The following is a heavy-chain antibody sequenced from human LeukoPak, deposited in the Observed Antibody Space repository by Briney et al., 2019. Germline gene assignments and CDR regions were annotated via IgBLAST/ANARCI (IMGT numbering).Heavy chain of an antibody. D-gene: IGHD3-22*01. J-gene: IGHJ4*02. V-gene: IGHV3-49*03. CDR3: TRGPLPDSSGYYSYYFDY. CDR1: GFTFGDYA. Sequence: GGSLRLSCTASGFTFGDYAMSWFRQAPGKGLEWVGFIRSKAYGGTTEYAASVKGRFTISRDDSKSIAYLQMNSLKTEDTAVYYCTRGPLPDSSGYYSYYFDYWGQGTLVTVSS. CDR2: IRSKAYGGTT.